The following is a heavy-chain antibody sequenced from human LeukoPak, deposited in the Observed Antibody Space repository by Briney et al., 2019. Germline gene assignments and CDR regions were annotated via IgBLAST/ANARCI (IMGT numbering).Heavy chain of an antibody. CDR2: INPSGGST. CDR3: ARPAIAAAGKGAFDI. CDR1: GYTFTGYY. D-gene: IGHD6-13*01. J-gene: IGHJ3*02. V-gene: IGHV1-46*01. Sequence: GASVKVSCKASGYTFTGYYMHWVRQAPGQGLEWMGIINPSGGSTSYAQKFQGRVTMTRDTSTSTVYMELSSLRSEDTAVYYCARPAIAAAGKGAFDIWGQGTMVTVSS.